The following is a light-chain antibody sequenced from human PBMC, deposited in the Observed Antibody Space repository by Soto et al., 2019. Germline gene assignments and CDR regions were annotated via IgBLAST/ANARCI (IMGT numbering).Light chain of an antibody. J-gene: IGKJ4*01. Sequence: DIQMTQSPSAMSASVGDRVTITCRASQGISNYLAWFQQKPGKVPKRLIYDASSLQGGVPSSVSGSGSGTEFTLTIRSLQLEDFATYYCLQHNSYPLTCGGGTKVEIK. CDR1: QGISNY. CDR3: LQHNSYPLT. V-gene: IGKV1-17*03. CDR2: DAS.